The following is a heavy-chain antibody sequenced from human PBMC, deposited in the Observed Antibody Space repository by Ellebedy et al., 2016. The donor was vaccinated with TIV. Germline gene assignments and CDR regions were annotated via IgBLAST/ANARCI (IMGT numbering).Heavy chain of an antibody. CDR3: ARRASYGDYAVQVNPWFDP. CDR2: IRQEGDEI. CDR1: GFNFRSYW. D-gene: IGHD4-17*01. J-gene: IGHJ5*02. Sequence: GESLKISCAASGFNFRSYWMTWVRQAPGKGLEWVAKIRQEGDEIYYVESVKGRFTFSRENAKNSLFLQMNSLRVEDTAVYYCARRASYGDYAVQVNPWFDPWGQGTLVTVSS. V-gene: IGHV3-7*01.